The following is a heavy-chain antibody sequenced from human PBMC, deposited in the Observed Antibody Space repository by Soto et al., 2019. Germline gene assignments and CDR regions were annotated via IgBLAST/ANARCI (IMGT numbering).Heavy chain of an antibody. CDR3: ARGQEGVVATH. Sequence: QVQLQQWGAGLLKPSGTLSLNCAVNGGSLSHYYWSWIRQPPGKGLEWIGEIKGDGSTNYSPSLKSRATISSDTSNTQFSLRLYAVTAADTGVYYCARGQEGVVATHWDQGTLVTVSS. J-gene: IGHJ4*02. CDR1: GGSLSHYY. V-gene: IGHV4-34*01. CDR2: IKGDGST. D-gene: IGHD5-12*01.